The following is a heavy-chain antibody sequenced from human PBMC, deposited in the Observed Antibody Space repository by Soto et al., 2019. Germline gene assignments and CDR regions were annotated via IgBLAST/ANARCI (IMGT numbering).Heavy chain of an antibody. J-gene: IGHJ4*02. Sequence: QVQLVESGGGVVQPGRSLRLSCAASGFTFSSYGMHWVRQAPGKGLEWVAVISYDGSNKYYADSVKGRFTISRDNSKNTLYLQMNSLRAEDTAVYYCAKDRYDFWSGYYLFDYWGQGTLVTVSS. CDR3: AKDRYDFWSGYYLFDY. V-gene: IGHV3-30*18. CDR1: GFTFSSYG. CDR2: ISYDGSNK. D-gene: IGHD3-3*01.